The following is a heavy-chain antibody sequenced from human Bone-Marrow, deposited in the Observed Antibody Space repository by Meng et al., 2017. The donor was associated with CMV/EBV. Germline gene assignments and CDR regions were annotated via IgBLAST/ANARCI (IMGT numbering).Heavy chain of an antibody. V-gene: IGHV4-39*01. D-gene: IGHD6-13*01. J-gene: IGHJ5*02. CDR1: GGSISSSSYY. CDR3: ARLGFFWSSSWHFNNWFDP. CDR2: IYYSGST. Sequence: SETLSLTCTVSGGSISSSSYYWGWIRQPPGKGLEWIGSIYYSGSTYYNPSLKSRVTISVDTSQNQFSLKLSSVTAADTAVYYCARLGFFWSSSWHFNNWFDPWGQGTLVTVSS.